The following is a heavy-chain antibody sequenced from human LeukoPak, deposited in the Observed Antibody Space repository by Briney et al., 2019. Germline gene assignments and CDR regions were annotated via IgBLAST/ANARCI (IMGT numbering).Heavy chain of an antibody. J-gene: IGHJ4*02. Sequence: GGSLRLSCATSGLTFRTTWMHWVRQAPGKGLMWVSRMNGEGTTIDYADSVKGRFTVSRDYAKNTLFLQMNNLRTEDTALYFCETARTSRSEYGGQGSLVIVPA. CDR3: ETARTSRSEY. CDR1: GLTFRTTW. CDR2: MNGEGTTI. V-gene: IGHV3-74*01.